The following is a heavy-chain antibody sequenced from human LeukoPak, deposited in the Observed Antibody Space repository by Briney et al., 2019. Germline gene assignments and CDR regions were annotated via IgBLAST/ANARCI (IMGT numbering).Heavy chain of an antibody. D-gene: IGHD2-2*01. Sequence: GGSLRLSCAASGFTFASYAMTWVRQAPGKGLEWVSSISSTDGSTYYAASVRGRFTISRDNSKNTLFLQMNSLRAEDTALYYCVACSSASCYGDRFDPWGQGTLVTVSS. CDR2: ISSTDGST. J-gene: IGHJ5*02. CDR3: VACSSASCYGDRFDP. CDR1: GFTFASYA. V-gene: IGHV3-23*01.